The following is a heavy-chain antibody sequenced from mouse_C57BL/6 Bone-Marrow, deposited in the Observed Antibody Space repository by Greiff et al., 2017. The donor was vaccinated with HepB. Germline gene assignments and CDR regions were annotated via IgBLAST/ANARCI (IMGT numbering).Heavy chain of an antibody. J-gene: IGHJ3*01. Sequence: VQLQQPGAELAKPGASVKLSCKASGYTFTSYWMHWVNQRPGQGLEWIGYINPSSGYTKYNQKFKDKATLTADKSSSTAYMQLSSLTYEDSAVYYCARCRGGGYSGIAYWGQGTLVTVSA. V-gene: IGHV1-7*01. CDR2: INPSSGYT. CDR3: ARCRGGGYSGIAY. CDR1: GYTFTSYW. D-gene: IGHD2-3*01.